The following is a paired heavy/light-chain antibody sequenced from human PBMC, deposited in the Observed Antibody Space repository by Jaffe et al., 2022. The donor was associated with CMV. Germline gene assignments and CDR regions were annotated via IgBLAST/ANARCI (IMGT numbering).Heavy chain of an antibody. V-gene: IGHV3-23*01. CDR1: GFTFSSYA. Sequence: EVQLLESGGGLVQPGGSLRLSCAASGFTFSSYAMSWVRQAPGKGLEWVSTISSSGGNTHSADSVKGRFTISRDSSKNTLYLQMNSLRVEDTAVYFCAKARVSVEYSSSSDYWGQGTLVIVSS. CDR2: ISSSGGNT. CDR3: AKARVSVEYSSSSDY. D-gene: IGHD6-6*01. J-gene: IGHJ4*02.
Light chain of an antibody. V-gene: IGKV4-1*01. CDR1: QSVLYRSDNKNY. CDR2: WAS. CDR3: QQYYGDLHT. J-gene: IGKJ2*01. Sequence: DIVMTQSPDSLAVSLGERATINCKSSQSVLYRSDNKNYLAWYQQKPGQPPKLLIYWASTRESGVPDRFSGSGSGTDFTLTISSLQAEDVAVYYCQQYYGDLHTFGQGTKLEIK.